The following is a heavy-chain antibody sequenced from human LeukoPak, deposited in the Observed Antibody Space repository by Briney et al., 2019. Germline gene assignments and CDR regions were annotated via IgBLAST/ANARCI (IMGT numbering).Heavy chain of an antibody. CDR3: ASSYYYDSSGYYRFDI. J-gene: IGHJ3*02. CDR2: IYYSGST. Sequence: PSETLSLTCTVSGGSISSSSYYWGWIRQPPGKGLEGIGSIYYSGSTYYNPSLKSRVTISVDTSKNQFSLKLSSVTAADTAVYYCASSYYYDSSGYYRFDIWGQGTMVTVSS. D-gene: IGHD3-22*01. V-gene: IGHV4-39*01. CDR1: GGSISSSSYY.